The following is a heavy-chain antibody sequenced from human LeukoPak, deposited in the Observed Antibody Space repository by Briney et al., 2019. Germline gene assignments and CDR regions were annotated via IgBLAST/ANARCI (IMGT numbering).Heavy chain of an antibody. CDR3: ARDHYLGGPYYYDSSGPHGY. J-gene: IGHJ4*02. Sequence: ASVKVSCKASGGTFSSYAISWVRQAPGQGLEWMGRIIPILGIANYAQKFQGRVTITADKSTSTAYMELSSLRSEDTAVYYCARDHYLGGPYYYDSSGPHGYWGQGTLVTVPS. D-gene: IGHD3-22*01. V-gene: IGHV1-69*04. CDR1: GGTFSSYA. CDR2: IIPILGIA.